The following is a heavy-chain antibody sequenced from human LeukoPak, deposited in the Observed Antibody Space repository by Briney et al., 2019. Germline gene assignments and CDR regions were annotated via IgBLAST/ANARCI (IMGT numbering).Heavy chain of an antibody. CDR3: ARVAGGYSSGWPFDY. CDR2: INSDGSST. Sequence: GGSLRLSCAASEFTFSSYWMHWVRQAPGKGLVWVSRINSDGSSTSYADSVKGRFTISRDNAKNTLYLQMNSLRAEDTAVYYCARVAGGYSSGWPFDYWGQGTLVTVSS. J-gene: IGHJ4*02. D-gene: IGHD6-19*01. V-gene: IGHV3-74*01. CDR1: EFTFSSYW.